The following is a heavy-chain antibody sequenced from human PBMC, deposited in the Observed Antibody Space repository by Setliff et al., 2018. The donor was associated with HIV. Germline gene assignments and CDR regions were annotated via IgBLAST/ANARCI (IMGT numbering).Heavy chain of an antibody. CDR2: ISYRGTT. J-gene: IGHJ4*02. CDR3: ARLQKLDDIYYLDD. D-gene: IGHD4-4*01. CDR1: GVSINSGDYF. Sequence: KTSETLSLTCTVSGVSINSGDYFWSWIRQHPGKGLEWIGYISYRGTTYYNPSFKSRVTMSMDTSKNQVSLKLTSVTAADTAVHFCARLQKLDDIYYLDDWGQGTLVTSPQ. V-gene: IGHV4-31*03.